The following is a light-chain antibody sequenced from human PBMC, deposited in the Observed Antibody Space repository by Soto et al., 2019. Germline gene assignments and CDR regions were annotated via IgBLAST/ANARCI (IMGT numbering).Light chain of an antibody. J-gene: IGKJ5*01. CDR2: DAS. Sequence: EIVLTQSPAXLXLSPGEXXTXXXRASXSXXXYLAWYQQKPGQAPRLLIYDASNRATGIPARFSGSGSGTDFTLTISSLEPEDFAVYYCQQRSNWPPITFGQGTRLEIK. V-gene: IGKV3-11*01. CDR1: XSXXXY. CDR3: QQRSNWPPIT.